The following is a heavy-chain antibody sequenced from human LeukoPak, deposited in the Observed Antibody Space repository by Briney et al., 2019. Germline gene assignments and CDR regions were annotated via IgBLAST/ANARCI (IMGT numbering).Heavy chain of an antibody. CDR2: VYSSGST. CDR3: ATRKYNWNSRLAFDI. V-gene: IGHV4-4*09. J-gene: IGHJ3*02. CDR1: GGSISGYY. D-gene: IGHD1-7*01. Sequence: SETLSLTCTVSGGSISGYYWSWIRQPPGKGLEWIGNVYSSGSTNYNPSLQSQVTISVDTSKKHFSLRLSSVTAADTAVYYCATRKYNWNSRLAFDIWGQGTMVTVSS.